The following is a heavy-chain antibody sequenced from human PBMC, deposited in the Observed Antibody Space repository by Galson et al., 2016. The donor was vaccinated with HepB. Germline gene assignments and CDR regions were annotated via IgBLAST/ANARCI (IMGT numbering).Heavy chain of an antibody. CDR3: VRDMYGSYFAFDI. Sequence: SLRLSRAASGFTFNDYWMHWVRQAPGRGLDWVSRINNDGSSSTYADSVKGRFTISRDNAKNTLYLQMNSLRAEDTTVYYCVRDMYGSYFAFDIWGQGTMVTVSS. V-gene: IGHV3-74*01. J-gene: IGHJ3*02. D-gene: IGHD1-26*01. CDR2: INNDGSSS. CDR1: GFTFNDYW.